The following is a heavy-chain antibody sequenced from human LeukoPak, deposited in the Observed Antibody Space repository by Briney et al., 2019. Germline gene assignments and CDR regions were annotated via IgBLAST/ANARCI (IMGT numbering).Heavy chain of an antibody. D-gene: IGHD1-26*01. CDR3: ARGAVGAYFDY. Sequence: GGSLRLSCAASGFIFSDYYMTWIRQAPGMGLEWVSYISSSGITIYYADSVKGRFTISRDNAKNSLYLQMNSLRAEDTAVYYCARGAVGAYFDYWGQGTLVTVSS. CDR1: GFIFSDYY. J-gene: IGHJ4*02. CDR2: ISSSGITI. V-gene: IGHV3-11*01.